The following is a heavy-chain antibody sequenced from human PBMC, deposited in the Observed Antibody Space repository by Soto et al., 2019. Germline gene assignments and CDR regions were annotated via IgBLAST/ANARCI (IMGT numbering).Heavy chain of an antibody. CDR3: ARVAGFWSGMVARGGMDV. CDR1: GGSISSGGYY. J-gene: IGHJ6*02. D-gene: IGHD3-3*01. V-gene: IGHV4-31*03. Sequence: QVQLQESGPGLVKPSQTLSLTCTVSGGSISSGGYYWSWIRQHPGKGLEWIGYIYYSGSTYYNPSRKRRVTISVDTSKNQFSLKLSSVTAADTAVYYCARVAGFWSGMVARGGMDVWGQGTTVTVSS. CDR2: IYYSGST.